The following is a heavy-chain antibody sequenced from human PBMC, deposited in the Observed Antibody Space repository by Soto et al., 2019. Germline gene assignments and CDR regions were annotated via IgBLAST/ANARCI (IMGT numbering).Heavy chain of an antibody. D-gene: IGHD6-19*01. CDR2: IYNNETF. CDR1: GASVSSGSFY. CDR3: ERVPLRYSSSHNFDS. J-gene: IGHJ4*02. V-gene: IGHV4-61*01. Sequence: PSETLSLTCSVSGASVSSGSFYWSWIRQPPGKGLEWIGFIYNNETFNYNPSLKSRVTLSVDTSKHQFSLKLSSVTAADTAVYYCERVPLRYSSSHNFDSWGQGPLVTVYS.